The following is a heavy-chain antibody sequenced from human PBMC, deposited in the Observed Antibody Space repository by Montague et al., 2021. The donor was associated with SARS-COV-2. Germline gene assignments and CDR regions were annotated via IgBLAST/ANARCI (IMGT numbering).Heavy chain of an antibody. CDR3: ARETMTADAFVI. CDR2: FYSVGST. CDR1: GASVSSSD. J-gene: IGHJ3*02. Sequence: SETLSLTCTVSGASVSSSDWGWIRQSPGKGLEWIGYFYSVGSTDYNPSLKSRVTISRDTSKNQFSLKVRSVTAADTAIYYCARETMTADAFVIWGQGTMVTVPS. V-gene: IGHV4-59*02. D-gene: IGHD1-14*01.